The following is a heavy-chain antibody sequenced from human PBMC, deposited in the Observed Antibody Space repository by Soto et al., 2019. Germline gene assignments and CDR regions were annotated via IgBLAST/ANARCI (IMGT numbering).Heavy chain of an antibody. Sequence: SVKVSCKASGGTFSSYAISWVRQAPGQGLEWMGGIIPIFGTANYAQKFQGRVTITADESTSTAYMELSSLRSEDTAVYDCASRLGSGTSFDYWGQGTLVTVSS. CDR1: GGTFSSYA. D-gene: IGHD1-1*01. CDR2: IIPIFGTA. CDR3: ASRLGSGTSFDY. V-gene: IGHV1-69*13. J-gene: IGHJ4*02.